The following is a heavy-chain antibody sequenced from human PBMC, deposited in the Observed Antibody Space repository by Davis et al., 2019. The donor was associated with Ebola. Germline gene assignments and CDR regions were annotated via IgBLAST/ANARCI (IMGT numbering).Heavy chain of an antibody. CDR2: IPYSGTT. J-gene: IGHJ5*02. V-gene: IGHV4-31*03. CDR1: GCSISSDGYY. CDR3: ARDNSQNQLLPYNRFGP. D-gene: IGHD2-2*01. Sequence: MPSETLSLTCTVSGCSISSDGYYWSRIRQHPGQDLVCTGYIPYSGTTYDNPSPRSRVTISVDTSKTQFSLKLSSVTAADTAVYYCARDNSQNQLLPYNRFGPWGQGTLVTVSS.